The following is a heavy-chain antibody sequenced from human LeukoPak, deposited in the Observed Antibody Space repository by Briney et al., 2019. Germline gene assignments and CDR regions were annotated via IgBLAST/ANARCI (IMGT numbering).Heavy chain of an antibody. CDR2: IIPIFGTA. J-gene: IGHJ5*02. CDR1: GGTFSSYA. Sequence: GSSVKVSCKASGGTFSSYAISWVRQAPGQGLEWMGGIIPIFGTANYAQKFQGRVTITADESTSTAYMELSSLRSEDTAVYYCARVYGSGSPMGHNWFDPWGQGTLVTVSS. V-gene: IGHV1-69*01. D-gene: IGHD3-10*01. CDR3: ARVYGSGSPMGHNWFDP.